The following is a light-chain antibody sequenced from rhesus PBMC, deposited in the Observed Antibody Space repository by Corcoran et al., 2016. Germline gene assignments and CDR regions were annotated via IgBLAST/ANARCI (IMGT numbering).Light chain of an antibody. CDR3: SSYAVSNTFI. Sequence: QAALTQPRSVSGSPGQSVTISCTGTSSDIGAYNYVSWYQQHPGTAPKLLISGVTKRPSGVSDRFSGSKSGNTASLTISGLQAEDEADYSCSSYAVSNTFIFASGTRLTVL. CDR2: GVT. J-gene: IGLJ1*01. CDR1: SSDIGAYNY. V-gene: IGLV2-32*02.